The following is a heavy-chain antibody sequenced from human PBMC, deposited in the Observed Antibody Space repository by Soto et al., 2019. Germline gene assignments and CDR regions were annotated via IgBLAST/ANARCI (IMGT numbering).Heavy chain of an antibody. CDR2: IIPIFGTA. Sequence: SVKFSCKASGGTFSSYAISWVRQAPGQGLEWMGGIIPIFGTANYAQKFQGRVTITADKSTSTAYMELSSLRSEDTAVYYCARDQDYYDSSGYLNWFDPWGQGTLVTVSS. CDR3: ARDQDYYDSSGYLNWFDP. CDR1: GGTFSSYA. V-gene: IGHV1-69*06. D-gene: IGHD3-22*01. J-gene: IGHJ5*02.